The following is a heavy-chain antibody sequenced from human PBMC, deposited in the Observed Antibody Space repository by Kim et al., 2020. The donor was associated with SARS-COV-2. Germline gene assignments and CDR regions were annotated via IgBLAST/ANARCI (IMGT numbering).Heavy chain of an antibody. Sequence: QKFQGRVTMTRATSISTAYMELSRLRSDDTAVYYCARDLYSGYDHDAFDIWGQGTMVTVSS. V-gene: IGHV1-2*02. D-gene: IGHD5-12*01. J-gene: IGHJ3*02. CDR3: ARDLYSGYDHDAFDI.